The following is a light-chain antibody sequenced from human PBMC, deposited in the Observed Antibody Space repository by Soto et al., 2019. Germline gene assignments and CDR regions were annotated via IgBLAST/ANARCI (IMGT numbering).Light chain of an antibody. CDR2: GAF. CDR3: QQWASSPRT. J-gene: IGKJ1*01. V-gene: IGKV3-20*01. Sequence: EIVLTQSPGTLSLSPGERATLFCRATQYITNSQLAWYQQKPGQAPRLLIFGAFNRATGIPDRFSGSGSGTDFTLTITRLEPEDFAVYYCQQWASSPRTFGRGTTAEIE. CDR1: QYITNSQ.